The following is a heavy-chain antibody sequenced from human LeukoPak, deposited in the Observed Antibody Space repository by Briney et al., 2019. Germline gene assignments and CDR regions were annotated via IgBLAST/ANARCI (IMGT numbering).Heavy chain of an antibody. CDR2: ISAYNGNT. D-gene: IGHD4-11*01. V-gene: IGHV1-18*01. CDR3: ARQTLTTVTTGYYGMDV. CDR1: GYTFTSYG. Sequence: ASVKVSCKASGYTFTSYGISWVRQAPGQGLEWMGWISAYNGNTNYAQKLQGRVTMTTDTSTSTAYMELRSLRSDDTAVYYCARQTLTTVTTGYYGMDVWGQGTLVTVPS. J-gene: IGHJ6*02.